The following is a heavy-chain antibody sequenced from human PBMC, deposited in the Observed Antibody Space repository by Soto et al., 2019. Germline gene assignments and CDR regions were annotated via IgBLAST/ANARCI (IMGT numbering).Heavy chain of an antibody. J-gene: IGHJ4*02. CDR1: GYSFTSYW. Sequence: GGSLRLSCKGSGYSFTSYWIGWVRQMPGKGLEWMGIIYPGDSDTRYSPSFQGQVTISADKSISTAYLQWSSLKASDTAMYYCARHLGRYYDSSGDYWGQGTLVTVSS. V-gene: IGHV5-51*01. CDR2: IYPGDSDT. D-gene: IGHD3-22*01. CDR3: ARHLGRYYDSSGDY.